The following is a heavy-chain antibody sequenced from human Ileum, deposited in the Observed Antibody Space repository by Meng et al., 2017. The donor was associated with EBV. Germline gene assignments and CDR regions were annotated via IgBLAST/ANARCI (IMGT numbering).Heavy chain of an antibody. CDR1: GGSFSSRKYI. D-gene: IGHD1-26*01. CDR3: ASRELAPFDY. J-gene: IGHJ4*02. Sequence: HLALRGSCPGLVEPSETLYLTCSFSGGSFSSRKYIWGWIRQPPGKALEWIASIYYSGTTYYNPSLQSRVSISVDKSKNQVYLNMTSMTAEDTVVYYCASRELAPFDYWGQGTLVTVSS. V-gene: IGHV4-39*07. CDR2: IYYSGTT.